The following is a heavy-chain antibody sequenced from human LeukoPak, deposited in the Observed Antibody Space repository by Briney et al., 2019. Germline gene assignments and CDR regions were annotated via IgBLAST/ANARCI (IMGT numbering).Heavy chain of an antibody. Sequence: GGSLRLSCAASGFTFSDYEINWVRQAPGKGLEWVSCISTGGSTTYYADSVKGRFTISRDNAKNSLFLQMNTLTAEDTAVYYCARGALHVFDYWGQGTPVTVSS. CDR2: ISTGGSTT. V-gene: IGHV3-48*03. J-gene: IGHJ4*02. D-gene: IGHD3-10*02. CDR3: ARGALHVFDY. CDR1: GFTFSDYE.